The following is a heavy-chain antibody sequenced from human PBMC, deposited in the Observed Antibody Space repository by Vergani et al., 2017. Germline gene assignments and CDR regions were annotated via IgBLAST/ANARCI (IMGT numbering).Heavy chain of an antibody. CDR1: GYTSSYYG. CDR3: ATKSCGTPGCQIGYFRE. D-gene: IGHD1-1*01. J-gene: IGHJ1*01. V-gene: IGHV3-30*03. CDR2: ISHDGTQK. Sequence: QVHLVESGGGVVQPGRSLRLSCVVSGYTSSYYGMHWVRQAPGKGLVWVAVISHDGTQKYYADSVKGRFTISRDNSKSTLYLQMNSLRTEDTAVYYCATKSCGTPGCQIGYFREWGQGTLVTVSS.